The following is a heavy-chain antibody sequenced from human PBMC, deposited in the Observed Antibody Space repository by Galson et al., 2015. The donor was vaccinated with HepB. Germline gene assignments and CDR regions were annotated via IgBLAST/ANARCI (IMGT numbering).Heavy chain of an antibody. V-gene: IGHV6-1*01. CDR3: ASGYSSSWYEDWFDP. J-gene: IGHJ5*02. Sequence: CAISGDSVSSNSAAWNWIRQSPSRGLEWLGRTYYRSKWYNDYAVSVKSRITINPDTSKNQFSLQLNSVTPEDTAVYYCASGYSSSWYEDWFDPWGQGTLVTVSS. CDR1: GDSVSSNSAA. CDR2: TYYRSKWYN. D-gene: IGHD6-13*01.